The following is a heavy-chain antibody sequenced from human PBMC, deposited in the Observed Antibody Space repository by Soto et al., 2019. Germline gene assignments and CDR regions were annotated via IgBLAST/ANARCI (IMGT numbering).Heavy chain of an antibody. J-gene: IGHJ6*02. CDR2: IIPIFGTA. CDR3: ARAHYDILTYYSGMDV. V-gene: IGHV1-69*13. Sequence: SVKVSCKASGGTFSSYAISWVRQAPGQGLEWMGGIIPIFGTANYAQKFQGRVTITADESTSTAYMELSSLRSEDTAVYYCARAHYDILTYYSGMDVWGQGTTVTVSS. CDR1: GGTFSSYA. D-gene: IGHD3-9*01.